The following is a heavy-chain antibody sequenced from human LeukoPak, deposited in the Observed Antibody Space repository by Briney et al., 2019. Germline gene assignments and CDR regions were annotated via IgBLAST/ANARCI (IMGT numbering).Heavy chain of an antibody. V-gene: IGHV3-21*01. Sequence: GGSLRLSCAASGFTFSSYSMNWVRQAPGKGLEWVSSISSSSSYIYYADSVKGRFTISRDNAKNSLYLQMNSLRAEDTAVYYCARGGWYDSSTDAFDIWGQGTMATVSS. CDR2: ISSSSSYI. D-gene: IGHD3-22*01. CDR3: ARGGWYDSSTDAFDI. J-gene: IGHJ3*02. CDR1: GFTFSSYS.